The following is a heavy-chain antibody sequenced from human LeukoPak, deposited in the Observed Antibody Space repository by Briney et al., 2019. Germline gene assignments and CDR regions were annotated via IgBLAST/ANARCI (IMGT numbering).Heavy chain of an antibody. J-gene: IGHJ4*02. CDR1: RFTFNNYA. Sequence: GGSLRLSCAASRFTFNNYAMSWVRQAPGKGLEWVSAISPGGSDTYYADSLRGRFTISRDNSKKTLSLQMSSLRAEDSAVYYCARRGGYETMAAFDYWGQGTLVTVSS. D-gene: IGHD3-10*01. CDR3: ARRGGYETMAAFDY. CDR2: ISPGGSDT. V-gene: IGHV3-23*01.